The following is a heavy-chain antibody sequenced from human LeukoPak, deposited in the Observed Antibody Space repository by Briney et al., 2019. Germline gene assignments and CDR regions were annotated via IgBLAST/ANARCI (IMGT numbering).Heavy chain of an antibody. Sequence: GGSLRLSCAASGFTFSDYYMSWIRRAPGKGLEWVSYISSSTSYTYYADSVKGRFTISRDNAKNSLYLQMNSLRAEDTAVYYCARVLGYHGSGSYYPDYWGQGTLVTVSS. V-gene: IGHV3-11*05. J-gene: IGHJ4*02. CDR3: ARVLGYHGSGSYYPDY. CDR1: GFTFSDYY. D-gene: IGHD3-10*01. CDR2: ISSSTSYT.